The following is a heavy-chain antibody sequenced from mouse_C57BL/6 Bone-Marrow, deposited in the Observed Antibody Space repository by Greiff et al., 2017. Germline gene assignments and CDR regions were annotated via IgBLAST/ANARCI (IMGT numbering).Heavy chain of an antibody. CDR1: GFTFSDYY. V-gene: IGHV5-12*01. D-gene: IGHD1-1*01. CDR2: ISNGGGST. J-gene: IGHJ4*01. Sequence: EVKLVESGGGLVQPGGSLKLSCAASGFTFSDYYMYWVRQTPEKRLEWVAYISNGGGSTYYPDTVKGRFTISRDNAKNTLYLQMNRLKSEDTAMYYCARQDGSSYYAMDYWGQGTSVTVSS. CDR3: ARQDGSSYYAMDY.